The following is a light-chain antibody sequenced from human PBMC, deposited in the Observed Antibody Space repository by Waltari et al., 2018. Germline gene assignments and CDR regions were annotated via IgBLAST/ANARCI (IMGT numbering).Light chain of an antibody. CDR2: DAS. V-gene: IGKV3-15*01. CDR1: QSISSN. Sequence: EIVMTQSPATLSVSPGERATLSCRASQSISSNLAWYQHRPGQAPRLLIYDASTRATGIPARFSGSGSGTEFTLTISSLQSDDFALYYCQQYNNWPQTFGQGTKVEIE. J-gene: IGKJ1*01. CDR3: QQYNNWPQT.